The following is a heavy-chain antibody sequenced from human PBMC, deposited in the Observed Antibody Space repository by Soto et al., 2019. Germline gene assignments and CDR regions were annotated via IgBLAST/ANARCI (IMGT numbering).Heavy chain of an antibody. D-gene: IGHD3-3*01. CDR2: ISAYNGNT. CDR3: ARLGNYDFGSGYYYWFDP. CDR1: GYTFTSYG. J-gene: IGHJ5*02. Sequence: ASVKVSCKASGYTFTSYGISWVRQAPGQGLEWMGWISAYNGNTNYAQKLQGRVTMTTDTSTSTAYMELRSLRSDDTAVYYCARLGNYDFGSGYYYWFDPWGQGTLVTVSS. V-gene: IGHV1-18*01.